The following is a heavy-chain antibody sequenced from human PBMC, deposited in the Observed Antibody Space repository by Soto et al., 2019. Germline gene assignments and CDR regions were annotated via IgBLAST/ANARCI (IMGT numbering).Heavy chain of an antibody. CDR2: LKHSGST. V-gene: IGHV4-34*01. J-gene: IGHJ4*02. Sequence: QVQLQQLGAGLLKPSETLSLTCAVYGGSFSGYYWSWIRQPPGKGLEWTGELKHSGSTYYNPTLKCRDTISVDMSRNQFSLKLSSVTAADTAVYYCAVETYYCDSSGYYYVSYYLDYWGQGTLVNVSS. CDR1: GGSFSGYY. D-gene: IGHD3-22*01. CDR3: AVETYYCDSSGYYYVSYYLDY.